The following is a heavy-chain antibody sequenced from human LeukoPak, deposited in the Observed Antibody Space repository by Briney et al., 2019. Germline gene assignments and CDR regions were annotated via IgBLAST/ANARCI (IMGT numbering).Heavy chain of an antibody. CDR3: VRGQARDTTPAGWGSHLDR. Sequence: PGGSLRLSCAASGFTFSSYAMSWVRQAPGKGLEWVSAISGSGGSTYYADSVKGRFTISRDNSKNTLYLQMNSLRPEDTAVYLCVRGQARDTTPAGWGSHLDRWGRGTLVTVSS. D-gene: IGHD4-11*01. V-gene: IGHV3-23*01. J-gene: IGHJ5*02. CDR2: ISGSGGST. CDR1: GFTFSSYA.